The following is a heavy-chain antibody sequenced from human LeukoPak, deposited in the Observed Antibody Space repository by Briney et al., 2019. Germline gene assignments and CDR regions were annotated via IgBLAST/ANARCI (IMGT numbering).Heavy chain of an antibody. CDR2: ISTSGST. V-gene: IGHV4-4*07. Sequence: SETLSLTCTVSGGSISSYYWNWVRQPAEKGVEWIGRISTSGSTKSNAYLTSRRNMSLDPSKNQFSLKLSSVTAADTGVYYCARGNNNNVFDSWGQGTLVTVSS. CDR3: ARGNNNNVFDS. D-gene: IGHD2-8*01. J-gene: IGHJ4*02. CDR1: GGSISSYY.